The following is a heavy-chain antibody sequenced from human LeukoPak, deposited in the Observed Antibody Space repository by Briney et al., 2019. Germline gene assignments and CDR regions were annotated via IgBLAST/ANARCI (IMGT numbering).Heavy chain of an antibody. CDR2: INWNGGST. CDR1: GFTFDDYG. V-gene: IGHV3-20*04. CDR3: VRGEYSDYFEY. D-gene: IGHD5-18*01. Sequence: GGSLRLSCAASGFTFDDYGMSWVRQGPGKGLEWVSGINWNGGSTAYADSVKGRFTISRDNARNSLYVQMNSLRVEDTALYYCVRGEYSDYFEYWGQGTLVTVSS. J-gene: IGHJ4*02.